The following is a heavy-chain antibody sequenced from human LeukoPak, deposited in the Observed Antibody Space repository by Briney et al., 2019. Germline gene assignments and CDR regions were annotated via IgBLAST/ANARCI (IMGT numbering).Heavy chain of an antibody. V-gene: IGHV3-33*01. D-gene: IGHD3-9*01. CDR3: ARDYDVLTGYPSYYFDY. CDR1: GFTFSSYG. J-gene: IGHJ4*02. CDR2: IWYDGSNK. Sequence: GGSLRLSCAASGFTFSSYGMHWVRQAPGKGLEWVALIWYDGSNKYYADSVKGRFTISRDNSKNTLYLQMNSLRAEDTALYYCARDYDVLTGYPSYYFDYWGQGTLVTVSS.